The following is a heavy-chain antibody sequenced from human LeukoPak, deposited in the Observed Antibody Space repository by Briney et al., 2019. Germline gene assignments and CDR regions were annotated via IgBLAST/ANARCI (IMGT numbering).Heavy chain of an antibody. CDR2: IYPGDSDT. J-gene: IGHJ4*02. Sequence: GESLKISCKGSGYSFTSYWIGWVRQMPGKGLEWTGIIYPGDSDTRYSPSFQGQVIISADKSTGTVYLQWTSLKASDTAIYYCARLECSSTTCPFAYWGQGTLVTVSS. CDR1: GYSFTSYW. V-gene: IGHV5-51*01. D-gene: IGHD2-2*01. CDR3: ARLECSSTTCPFAY.